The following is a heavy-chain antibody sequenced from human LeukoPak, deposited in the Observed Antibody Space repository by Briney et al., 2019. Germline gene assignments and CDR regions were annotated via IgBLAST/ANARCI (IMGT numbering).Heavy chain of an antibody. J-gene: IGHJ6*04. V-gene: IGHV3-21*01. Sequence: GGSLRLSCAASGFTFSSDSMNWVRPAPGKGLEWVSSISSISSYIYYADSVKGRFTISRDNAKNSLYLQMNSLRAEDTAVYYCARIMGFCSSTSCLGPDYYYYYGMDVWGKGTTVTVSS. CDR1: GFTFSSDS. CDR2: ISSISSYI. CDR3: ARIMGFCSSTSCLGPDYYYYYGMDV. D-gene: IGHD2-2*01.